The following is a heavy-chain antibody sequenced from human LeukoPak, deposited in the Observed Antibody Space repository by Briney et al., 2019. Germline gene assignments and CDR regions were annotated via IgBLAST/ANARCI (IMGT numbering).Heavy chain of an antibody. Sequence: GGSLRLSCAASGFTFSSYGMHWVRQAPGKGLEWVAVISYDGSNKYYADSVKGRFTISRDNSKNTLYLQMNSLRAEDTAVYYCAKVSGYGGKLYYYYGMDVWGQGTTVTVSS. D-gene: IGHD4-23*01. CDR2: ISYDGSNK. CDR3: AKVSGYGGKLYYYYGMDV. CDR1: GFTFSSYG. V-gene: IGHV3-30*18. J-gene: IGHJ6*02.